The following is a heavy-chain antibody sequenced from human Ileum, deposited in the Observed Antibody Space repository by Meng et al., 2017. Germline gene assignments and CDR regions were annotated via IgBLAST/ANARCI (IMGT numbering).Heavy chain of an antibody. J-gene: IGHJ3*02. D-gene: IGHD1-26*01. CDR2: IYTSGST. CDR1: GGSISSGSYY. Sequence: SETLSLTCTVSGGSISSGSYYWSWIRPPAGKGLEWIGRIYTSGSTNYNPSLKSRVTISVDTSKNQFSLKLSSVTAADTAVYYCARARAWGARDAFDIWGQGTMVTVSS. V-gene: IGHV4-61*02. CDR3: ARARAWGARDAFDI.